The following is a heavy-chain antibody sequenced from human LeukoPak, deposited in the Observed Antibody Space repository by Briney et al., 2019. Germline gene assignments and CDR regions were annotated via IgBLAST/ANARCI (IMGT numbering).Heavy chain of an antibody. V-gene: IGHV3-11*01. Sequence: GGSLRLSCAASGFTFSDYYMSWIRQAPGKGLEWVSYISSSGSTIYYADSVKGRFTISRDNANNSLYLQMNSLRAEDTAVYYCARVGQLAVFWFDPWGQVTLVTVSS. J-gene: IGHJ5*02. CDR3: ARVGQLAVFWFDP. D-gene: IGHD6-6*01. CDR1: GFTFSDYY. CDR2: ISSSGSTI.